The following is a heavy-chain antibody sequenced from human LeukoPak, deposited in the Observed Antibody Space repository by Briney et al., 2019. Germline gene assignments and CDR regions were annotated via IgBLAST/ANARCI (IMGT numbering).Heavy chain of an antibody. Sequence: LILFCTASGCASSVYAISWLRQPPAQGLEWVSTINSNSGTTSYAASVMGRFTISRDNSKNTLYLQLNTLRADDTATYYCAKPISGGLAVTADWFHPWGQGTLVVVSS. V-gene: IGHV3-23*01. D-gene: IGHD6-19*01. J-gene: IGHJ5*01. CDR2: INSNSGTT. CDR1: GCASSVYA. CDR3: AKPISGGLAVTADWFHP.